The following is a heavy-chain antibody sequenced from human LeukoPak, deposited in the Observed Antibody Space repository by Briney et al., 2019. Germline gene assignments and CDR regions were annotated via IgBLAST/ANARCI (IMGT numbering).Heavy chain of an antibody. CDR1: GFTITDYY. Sequence: GGSLRLSCAASGFTITDYYMSWIRQAPGKGLEWVSYISNSGSSTYYADSVKGRFTISRDIAKNSLYLQMNSLRAEDTAVYSCARGRDGYNSGAFDIWGQGTMVTVSS. D-gene: IGHD5-24*01. J-gene: IGHJ3*02. CDR2: ISNSGSST. V-gene: IGHV3-11*04. CDR3: ARGRDGYNSGAFDI.